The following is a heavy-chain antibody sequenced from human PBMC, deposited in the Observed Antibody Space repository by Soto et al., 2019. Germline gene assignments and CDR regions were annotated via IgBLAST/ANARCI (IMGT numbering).Heavy chain of an antibody. Sequence: GGSLRLSCAASGFTFSSYAMHWVRQAPGKGLEWVAVISYDGSNKYYADSVKGRFTISRDNSKNTLYLQMNSLRAEDTAVYYCARYPGGKIAAAGKLDYWGQGTLVTVSS. V-gene: IGHV3-30-3*01. J-gene: IGHJ4*02. D-gene: IGHD6-13*01. CDR2: ISYDGSNK. CDR3: ARYPGGKIAAAGKLDY. CDR1: GFTFSSYA.